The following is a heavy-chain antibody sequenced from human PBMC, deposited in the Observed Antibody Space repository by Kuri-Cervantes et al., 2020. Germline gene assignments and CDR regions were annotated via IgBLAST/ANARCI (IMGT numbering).Heavy chain of an antibody. CDR1: GFTFGDYA. Sequence: GGSLRLSCTASGFTFGDYAMSWFRQAPGKGLEWVGFIRSKVNGGTTEDAASVKGRFTISRDDSKSIAYLQMNSLEIEDTAVYYCTKFDYDSSGYYSGFDPWGQGTLVTVSS. CDR2: IRSKVNGGTT. J-gene: IGHJ5*02. CDR3: TKFDYDSSGYYSGFDP. V-gene: IGHV3-49*03. D-gene: IGHD3-22*01.